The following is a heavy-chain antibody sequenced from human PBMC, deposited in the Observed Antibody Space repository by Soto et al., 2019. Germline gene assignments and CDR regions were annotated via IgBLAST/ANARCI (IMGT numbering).Heavy chain of an antibody. Sequence: ASVKVSCKASGYTFTSYGISWVRQAPGQGLEWMGWISAYNGNTNYAQKLQGRVTMTTDTSTSTAYMELRSLRSDDTAVYYCARGRPGWDRLADLDYWGQGTLVTVSS. V-gene: IGHV1-18*01. CDR1: GYTFTSYG. CDR3: ARGRPGWDRLADLDY. J-gene: IGHJ4*02. CDR2: ISAYNGNT. D-gene: IGHD6-19*01.